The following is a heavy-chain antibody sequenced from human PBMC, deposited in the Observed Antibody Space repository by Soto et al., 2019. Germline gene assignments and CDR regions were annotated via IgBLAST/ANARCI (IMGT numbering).Heavy chain of an antibody. CDR3: AKDLDRDQWLLLFHLAY. CDR2: ISGSGGST. J-gene: IGHJ4*02. CDR1: GFTFSSYA. V-gene: IGHV3-23*01. Sequence: GGSLRLSCAASGFTFSSYAMSWVRQAPGKGLEWVSAISGSGGSTYYADSVKGRFTISRDNSKNTLYLQMNSLRAEDTAVYYCAKDLDRDQWLLLFHLAYWGQGTLVTVSS. D-gene: IGHD6-19*01.